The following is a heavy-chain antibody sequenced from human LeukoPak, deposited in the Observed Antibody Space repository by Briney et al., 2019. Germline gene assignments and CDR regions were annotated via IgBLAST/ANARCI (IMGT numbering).Heavy chain of an antibody. CDR1: GFTFTSYV. CDR3: AKPRSGYGYYFGY. D-gene: IGHD5-12*01. J-gene: IGHJ4*02. Sequence: GGSLRLSCAASGFTFTSYVMSWVRQAPGKGLEWVSAVSGSGGSTYYADSVKGRFTISRDNSKNTLYLQMNSLRAGDTAVYYCAKPRSGYGYYFGYWGQGTLVTVSS. CDR2: VSGSGGST. V-gene: IGHV3-23*01.